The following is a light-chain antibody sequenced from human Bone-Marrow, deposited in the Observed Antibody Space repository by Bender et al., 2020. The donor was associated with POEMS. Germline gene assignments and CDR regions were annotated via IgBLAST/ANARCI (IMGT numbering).Light chain of an antibody. J-gene: IGLJ1*01. Sequence: QSALTQPRSVSGFPGQSVTISCTGTSSDVGGYNYVSWYQQHPGKAPKLMIYDVSNRPSGVSNRFSGSKSGNTASLTISGLQAEDEADYYCSSYTSSSTLLYVFGTGTKVTVL. CDR2: DVS. CDR3: SSYTSSSTLLYV. CDR1: SSDVGGYNY. V-gene: IGLV2-14*01.